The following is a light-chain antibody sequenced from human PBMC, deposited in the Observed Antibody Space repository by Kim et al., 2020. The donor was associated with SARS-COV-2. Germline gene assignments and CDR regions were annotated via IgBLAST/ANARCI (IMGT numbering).Light chain of an antibody. CDR1: QSISSNY. V-gene: IGKV3-20*01. CDR2: DAF. J-gene: IGKJ5*01. CDR3: QQYGSAPPT. Sequence: SPADSADPSCRASQSISSNYIASYQKKPGQAPRLVIYDAFSRATGIPDRFSGSGSGTDFTLTISRLEPEDFAVYHCQQYGSAPPTFGQGTRLEIK.